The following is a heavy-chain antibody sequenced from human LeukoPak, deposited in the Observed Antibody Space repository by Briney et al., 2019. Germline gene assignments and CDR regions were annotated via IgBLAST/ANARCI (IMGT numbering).Heavy chain of an antibody. Sequence: GESLQISSMSSGYSFTGYWIGWVPHLPGKGLEGMGIIYPGDSDTRYSPSFQGQVTISADKSISTAYLQWSSLKASDTAMDYCARLPMIVGGGDYWGQGTLVTVSS. V-gene: IGHV5-51*01. CDR2: IYPGDSDT. CDR1: GYSFTGYW. J-gene: IGHJ4*02. CDR3: ARLPMIVGGGDY. D-gene: IGHD3-22*01.